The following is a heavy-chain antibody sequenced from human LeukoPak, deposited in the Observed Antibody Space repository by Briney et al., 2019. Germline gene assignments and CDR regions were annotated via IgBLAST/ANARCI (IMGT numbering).Heavy chain of an antibody. CDR1: GYSISSGYY. CDR2: IYHSGST. CDR3: ARRPSYDFWSGCLTYYFDY. V-gene: IGHV4-38-2*01. D-gene: IGHD3-3*01. J-gene: IGHJ4*02. Sequence: PSETLSLTCAVSGYSISSGYYWGWIRQPPGKGLEWIGSIYHSGSTYYNPSLKSRVTISVDTSKNQFSLKLSSVTAADTAVYYCARRPSYDFWSGCLTYYFDYWGQGTLVTVSS.